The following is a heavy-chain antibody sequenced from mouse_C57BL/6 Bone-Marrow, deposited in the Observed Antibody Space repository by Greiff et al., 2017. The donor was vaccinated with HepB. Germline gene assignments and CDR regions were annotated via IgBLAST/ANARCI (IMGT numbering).Heavy chain of an antibody. D-gene: IGHD2-3*01. V-gene: IGHV5-6*02. CDR1: GFTFSSYG. CDR3: ARRGLYDGYSFAY. J-gene: IGHJ3*01. Sequence: EVKLMESGGDLVKPGGSLKLSCAASGFTFSSYGMSWVRQTPDKRLEWVATISSGGSYTYYPDSVKGRFTISRDNAKNTLYLQMSSLKSEDTAMYYCARRGLYDGYSFAYWGQGTLVTVSA. CDR2: ISSGGSYT.